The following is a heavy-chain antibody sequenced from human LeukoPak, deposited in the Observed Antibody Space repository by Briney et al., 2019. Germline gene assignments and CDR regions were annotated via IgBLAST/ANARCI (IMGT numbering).Heavy chain of an antibody. V-gene: IGHV1-18*01. CDR2: ISAYNGNT. CDR1: GYTFTSYG. D-gene: IGHD6-19*01. Sequence: ASVKVSCKASGYTFTSYGISWVRQAPGQGLEWMGWISAYNGNTNYAQKLQGRVTMTTDTSTSTAYMELRSLRSDDTAVYYCSRGTSGWYLSSAFDIWDQGTMVTVSS. CDR3: SRGTSGWYLSSAFDI. J-gene: IGHJ3*02.